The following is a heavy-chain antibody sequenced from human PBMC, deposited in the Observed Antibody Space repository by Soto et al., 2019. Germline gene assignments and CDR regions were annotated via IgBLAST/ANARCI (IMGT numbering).Heavy chain of an antibody. V-gene: IGHV3-30*18. D-gene: IGHD1-1*01. CDR3: AKGGRNHVLMSAFFDF. CDR2: ISSDGSDK. Sequence: VFRFSKLAMHWVRQAPGKGLEWVAVISSDGSDKNYVDSVKGRFTISRDNSKNTLFLQMESLRVDDSAFYYCAKGGRNHVLMSAFFDFWGQGTLVTVSS. J-gene: IGHJ4*02. CDR1: VFRFSKLA.